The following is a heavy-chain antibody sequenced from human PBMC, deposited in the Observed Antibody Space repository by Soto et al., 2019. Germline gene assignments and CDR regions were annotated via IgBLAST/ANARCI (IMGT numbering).Heavy chain of an antibody. D-gene: IGHD4-17*01. CDR3: ARSRGVGDYSPEEFDY. J-gene: IGHJ4*02. Sequence: ASVKVSCKASGYTFTSYGISWVRQAPGQGLEWMGWISAYNGNTNYAQKLQGRVTMTTDTSTSTAYMELRSLRSDDTAVYYCARSRGVGDYSPEEFDYWGQGTLVTVSS. V-gene: IGHV1-18*01. CDR1: GYTFTSYG. CDR2: ISAYNGNT.